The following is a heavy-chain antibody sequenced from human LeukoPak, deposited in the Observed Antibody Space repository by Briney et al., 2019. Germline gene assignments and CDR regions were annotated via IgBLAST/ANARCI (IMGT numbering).Heavy chain of an antibody. J-gene: IGHJ4*02. V-gene: IGHV4-59*01. Sequence: SEALSLTCTVSGGSISSYYWSWIRQPPGKGLEWIGYIYYSGSTNYNPSLKSRVTISVDTSKNQFSLKLSSVTAADTAVYYCARGYYDFWSGYYYYFDYWGQGTLVTVSS. D-gene: IGHD3-3*01. CDR1: GGSISSYY. CDR3: ARGYYDFWSGYYYYFDY. CDR2: IYYSGST.